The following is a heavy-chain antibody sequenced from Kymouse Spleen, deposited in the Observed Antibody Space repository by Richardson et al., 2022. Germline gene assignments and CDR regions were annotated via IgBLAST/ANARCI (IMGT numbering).Heavy chain of an antibody. J-gene: IGHJ6*02. CDR2: IKQDGSEK. CDR1: GFTFSSYW. CDR3: ARYILTGYYYYYYGMDV. V-gene: IGHV3-7*01. D-gene: IGHD3-9*01. Sequence: EVQLVESGGGLVQPGGSLRLSCAASGFTFSSYWMSWVRQAPGKGLEWVANIKQDGSEKYYVDSVKGRFTISRDNAKNSLYLQMNSLRAEDTAVYYCARYILTGYYYYYYGMDVWGQGTTVTVSS.